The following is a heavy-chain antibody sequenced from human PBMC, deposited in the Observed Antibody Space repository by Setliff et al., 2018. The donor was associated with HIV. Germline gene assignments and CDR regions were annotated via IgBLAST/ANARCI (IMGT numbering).Heavy chain of an antibody. Sequence: ASVKVSCKTSGYTFTDYFIHWVRRAPGQGLEWMGWISPNNGDTNYAQKFQGRVTMTRDTSISTAYMELSRLRSDDTAVYYCARQLSNSLDYWGQRTLVTVSS. J-gene: IGHJ4*02. D-gene: IGHD6-6*01. CDR1: GYTFTDYF. CDR3: ARQLSNSLDY. V-gene: IGHV1-2*02. CDR2: ISPNNGDT.